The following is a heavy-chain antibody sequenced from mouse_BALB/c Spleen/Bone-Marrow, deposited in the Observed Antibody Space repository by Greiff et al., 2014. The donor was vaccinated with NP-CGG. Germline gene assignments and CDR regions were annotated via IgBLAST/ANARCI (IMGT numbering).Heavy chain of an antibody. D-gene: IGHD2-3*01. J-gene: IGHJ2*01. Sequence: SGPELVKPGALVKISCKASGYTFTSYDINWVKQRPGQGLEWIGWIYPGDGSTKYNEKFKGKARLTADRSSSTAYMHLSSLTSQNSAVYFCERSEDGFPYAFDSWGQGTTLTVSS. V-gene: IGHV1S33*01. CDR2: IYPGDGST. CDR3: ERSEDGFPYAFDS. CDR1: GYTFTSYD.